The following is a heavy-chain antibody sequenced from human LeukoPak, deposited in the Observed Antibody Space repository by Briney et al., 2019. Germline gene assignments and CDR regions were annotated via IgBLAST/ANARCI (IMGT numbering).Heavy chain of an antibody. CDR1: GFTFDDYA. CDR2: ISWDGGST. Sequence: GGSLRLSCAASGFTFDDYAMHWVRQAPGKGLEWVSLISWDGGSTYYADSVKGRFTISRDNSKNSLYLQMNSLRAEDTALYYCAKDSGTGIALGYWGQGTLVTVSS. V-gene: IGHV3-43D*03. J-gene: IGHJ4*02. D-gene: IGHD6-13*01. CDR3: AKDSGTGIALGY.